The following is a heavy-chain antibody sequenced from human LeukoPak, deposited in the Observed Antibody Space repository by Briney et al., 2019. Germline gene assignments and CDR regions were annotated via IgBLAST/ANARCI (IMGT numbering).Heavy chain of an antibody. Sequence: GASVKVSCEASGYTFTGSYIHWVRQAPGQGLEWMGWLNPSDGVTNYTQKFQGRVTMTSDTSISTAYMELSRLRSDDTAVYHCAKTACSGGDCSARFGMDVWGQGTSVTVFS. V-gene: IGHV1-2*02. J-gene: IGHJ6*02. D-gene: IGHD2-21*02. CDR3: AKTACSGGDCSARFGMDV. CDR1: GYTFTGSY. CDR2: LNPSDGVT.